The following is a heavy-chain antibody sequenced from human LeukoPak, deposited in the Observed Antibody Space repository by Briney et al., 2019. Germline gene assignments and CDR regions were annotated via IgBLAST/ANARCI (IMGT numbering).Heavy chain of an antibody. D-gene: IGHD3-22*01. V-gene: IGHV3-48*03. CDR2: ISSFGSTI. Sequence: GGSLRLSCAASGFTFSSYEMNWVRQAPGKGLEWVSYISSFGSTIYYADSVKGRFTISRDNAKNSLYLQMNSLRAEDTAVYYCAGSAYYRDFDYWGPGTLVTVSS. CDR1: GFTFSSYE. CDR3: AGSAYYRDFDY. J-gene: IGHJ4*02.